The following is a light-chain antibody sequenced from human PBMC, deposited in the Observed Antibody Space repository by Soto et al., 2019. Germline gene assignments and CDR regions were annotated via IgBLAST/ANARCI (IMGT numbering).Light chain of an antibody. CDR2: DAS. CDR3: QQYNSYSYT. J-gene: IGKJ5*01. CDR1: QTISSW. Sequence: DIQMTQSPSTLSGSVGDRVTITCRASQTISSWLAWYQQKPGKAPKLLIYDASTLESGVSSRFSGTGSETECTLTISSLQPDDFATYYCQQYNSYSYTLGQGTRLEIK. V-gene: IGKV1-5*01.